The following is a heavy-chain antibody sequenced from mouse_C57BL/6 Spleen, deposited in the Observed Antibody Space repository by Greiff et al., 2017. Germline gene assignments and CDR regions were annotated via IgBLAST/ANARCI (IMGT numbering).Heavy chain of an antibody. CDR1: GFTFSSYA. CDR2: ISDGGSYT. J-gene: IGHJ2*01. CDR3: ARAEDFDY. V-gene: IGHV5-4*01. Sequence: EVQGVESGGGLVKPGGSLKLSCAASGFTFSSYAMSWVRQTPEKRLEWVATISDGGSYTYYPDNVKGRFTISRDNAKNNLYLQMSHLKSEDTAMYYCARAEDFDYWGQGTTLTVSS.